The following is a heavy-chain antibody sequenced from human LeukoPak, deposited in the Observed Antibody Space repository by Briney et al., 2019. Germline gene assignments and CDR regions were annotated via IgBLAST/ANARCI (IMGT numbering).Heavy chain of an antibody. CDR1: GFTFSSYG. CDR3: AKGGYDFWSGLDY. D-gene: IGHD3-3*01. CDR2: IRYDGSNK. V-gene: IGHV3-30*02. J-gene: IGHJ4*02. Sequence: GGSLRLSCAASGFTFSSYGMHWVRQAPGKGLEWVAFIRYDGSNKYYADSVKGRFTISRDNSKNTLYLQMNSLRAEDTAVYYCAKGGYDFWSGLDYWGQGTLVTVSS.